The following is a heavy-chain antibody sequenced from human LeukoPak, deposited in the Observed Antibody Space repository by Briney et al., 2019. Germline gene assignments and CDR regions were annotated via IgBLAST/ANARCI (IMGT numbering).Heavy chain of an antibody. V-gene: IGHV4-34*01. Sequence: SQTLSLTCAVYGESFSAYYWSWIRQPPGKGLEWIGEINHSGRTIYNPSLTSRVTISVDTSKNQFSLKLNSVTAADTAVYYCARLSWPGRGSRFDPWGQGTLVTVSS. D-gene: IGHD3-10*01. J-gene: IGHJ5*02. CDR3: ARLSWPGRGSRFDP. CDR1: GESFSAYY. CDR2: INHSGRT.